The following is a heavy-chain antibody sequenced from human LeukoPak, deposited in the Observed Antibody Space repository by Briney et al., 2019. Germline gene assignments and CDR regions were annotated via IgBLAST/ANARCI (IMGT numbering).Heavy chain of an antibody. J-gene: IGHJ4*02. Sequence: SETLSLTCTVSGGSLSHYFWSWIRQPAGKGLEWIGRISNSGGSSYNPSLKSRLTMSIDTSKNQFSLKLNSVSAADTAVYYCARAPCAGSCHDDYWGQGTLVTVSS. CDR3: ARAPCAGSCHDDY. D-gene: IGHD2-8*02. V-gene: IGHV4-4*07. CDR1: GGSLSHYF. CDR2: ISNSGGS.